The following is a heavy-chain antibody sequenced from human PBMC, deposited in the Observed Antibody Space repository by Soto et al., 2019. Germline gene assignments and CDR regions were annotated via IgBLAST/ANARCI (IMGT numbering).Heavy chain of an antibody. Sequence: QVHLVQSGAEVKKPGAKVKVSCQGSGYAFTTHGITWVRQAPGQGLEWMGWFSAHNGNTNYAQKLKGRVTVTKDTSTSTAYMELRSLRYYDTAVNYCARGWYVDYWGQGALVTVSS. CDR3: ARGWYVDY. J-gene: IGHJ4*02. D-gene: IGHD2-15*01. V-gene: IGHV1-18*01. CDR2: FSAHNGNT. CDR1: GYAFTTHG.